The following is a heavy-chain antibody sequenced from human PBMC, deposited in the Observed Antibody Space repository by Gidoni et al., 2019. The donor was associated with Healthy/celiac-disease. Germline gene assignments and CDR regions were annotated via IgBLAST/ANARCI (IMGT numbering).Heavy chain of an antibody. CDR2: IYTSGST. V-gene: IGHV4-61*02. CDR1: GGSISSGSYY. CDR3: ARVVAAATGNYYFDY. Sequence: QVQLQESGPGLVQPSQTLSLTCTVSGGSISSGSYYWSWIRQPAGKGLEWIGRIYTSGSTNYNPSLKSRVTISVDTSKNQFSLKLSSVTAADTAVYYCARVVAAATGNYYFDYWGQGTLVTVSS. D-gene: IGHD6-13*01. J-gene: IGHJ4*02.